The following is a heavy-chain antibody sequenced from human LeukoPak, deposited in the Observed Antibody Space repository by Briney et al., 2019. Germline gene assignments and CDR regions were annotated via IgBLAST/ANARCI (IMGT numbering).Heavy chain of an antibody. Sequence: ASVKVSCKASGGTFSSYAISWVRQAPGQGLEWMGWINPNSGGTNYAQKFQGRVTMTRDTSISTAYMELNRLTSDDRAMYYCARVGGVYAFDIWGQGTMVTVSS. CDR3: ARVGGVYAFDI. D-gene: IGHD1-26*01. V-gene: IGHV1-2*02. J-gene: IGHJ3*02. CDR1: GGTFSSYA. CDR2: INPNSGGT.